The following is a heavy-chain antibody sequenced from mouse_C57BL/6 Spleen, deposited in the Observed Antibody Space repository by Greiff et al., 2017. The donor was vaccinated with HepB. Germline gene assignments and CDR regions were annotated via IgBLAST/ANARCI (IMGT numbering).Heavy chain of an antibody. V-gene: IGHV1-81*01. CDR3: ARSYYGSSSLAMDY. CDR2: IYPRSGNT. Sequence: QVQLQQSGAELARPGASVKLSCKASGYTFTSYGISWVKQRTGQGLEWIGEIYPRSGNTYYNEKFKGKATLTADKSSSTAYMELRSLTSEDSAVYFCARSYYGSSSLAMDYWGQGTSVTVSS. CDR1: GYTFTSYG. D-gene: IGHD1-1*01. J-gene: IGHJ4*01.